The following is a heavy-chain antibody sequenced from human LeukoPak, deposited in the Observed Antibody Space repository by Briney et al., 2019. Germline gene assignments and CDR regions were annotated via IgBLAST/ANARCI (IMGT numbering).Heavy chain of an antibody. D-gene: IGHD5-12*01. CDR1: EFTVRGSY. CDR3: ARGVYSYMWRD. Sequence: GGSLRLSCAASEFTVRGSYMSWVRQAPGRGLEWVSLIYADDSTYYADSVKGRFTISRDNSKNTLNLQMDTLRVEDTAVYYCARGVYSYMWRDWGQGILVTVSS. V-gene: IGHV3-66*01. CDR2: IYADDST. J-gene: IGHJ4*02.